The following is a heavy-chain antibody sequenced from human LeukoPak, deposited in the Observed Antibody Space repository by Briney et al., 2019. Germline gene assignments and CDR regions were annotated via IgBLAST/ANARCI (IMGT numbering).Heavy chain of an antibody. Sequence: KSGGSLRLSCAAYGLIFKNAWITSVRQARGKGRGWVARIKTKTSTGRSNYGATVRGRFIISRDDSNDTLHLHMDNLKTEDTGVYYCATYSSGWKFEHWGQGTLVSVSS. D-gene: IGHD6-19*01. V-gene: IGHV3-15*01. CDR1: GLIFKNAW. CDR2: IKTKTSTGRS. CDR3: ATYSSGWKFEH. J-gene: IGHJ4*02.